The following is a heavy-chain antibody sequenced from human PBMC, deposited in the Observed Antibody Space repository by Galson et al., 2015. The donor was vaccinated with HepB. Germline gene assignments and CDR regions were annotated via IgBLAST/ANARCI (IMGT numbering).Heavy chain of an antibody. CDR1: GFTFSSYG. CDR3: ARVYLVGSGWYSVDF. J-gene: IGHJ4*02. CDR2: IWHDGSNK. V-gene: IGHV3-33*01. Sequence: SLRLSCAASGFTFSSYGMHWVRQAPGKGLEWVAVIWHDGSNKYYADSVKGRFTITRDNSKNTLYLQMNSLRAEDTAVYYCARVYLVGSGWYSVDFWGQGSLVTVSS. D-gene: IGHD6-19*01.